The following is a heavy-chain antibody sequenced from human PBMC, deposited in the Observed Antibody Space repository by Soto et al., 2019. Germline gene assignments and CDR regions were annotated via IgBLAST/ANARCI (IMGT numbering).Heavy chain of an antibody. Sequence: GGSLRLSCAASGFTFSNYWMCWVRQAPGKGLKWVARIRQYRGEELYVDCGRSRFTISRDNAKSALSLQMSSLRVDFMAVYYWARALYQATLFDNWGQGTLVTVSS. V-gene: IGHV3-7*01. CDR1: GFTFSNYW. D-gene: IGHD2-8*01. J-gene: IGHJ4*02. CDR2: IRQYRGEE. CDR3: ARALYQATLFDN.